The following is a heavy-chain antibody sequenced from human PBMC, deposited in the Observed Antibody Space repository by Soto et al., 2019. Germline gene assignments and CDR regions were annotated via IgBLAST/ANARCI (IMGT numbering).Heavy chain of an antibody. D-gene: IGHD3-22*01. V-gene: IGHV1-18*01. CDR1: GYTFTNND. J-gene: IGHJ4*02. CDR3: AREGLLLLPDY. CDR2: ISPYSGKT. Sequence: QIQLVQSGTEVRKPGASAKVSCKTSGYTFTNNDVCWVRQTPGQGLECMGWISPYSGKTNYARKFKGRVTMTTDTSTSTVYMELTSLTSDDTAVYYCAREGLLLLPDYWGQGTLVTVSS.